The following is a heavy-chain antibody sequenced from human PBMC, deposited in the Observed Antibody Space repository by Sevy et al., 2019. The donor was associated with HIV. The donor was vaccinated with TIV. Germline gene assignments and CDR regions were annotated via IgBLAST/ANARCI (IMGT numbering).Heavy chain of an antibody. D-gene: IGHD3-10*01. CDR3: ARAVWYYYGSGPPGWFDP. J-gene: IGHJ5*02. Sequence: GGSLRLSCAASGFTFSSYAMHWVRQAPGKGLEWVAVISYDGSNKYYADSVKGRFTISRDNSKNTLYLQMNSLRAEDTAVYYCARAVWYYYGSGPPGWFDPWGQGTLVTVSS. V-gene: IGHV3-30-3*01. CDR2: ISYDGSNK. CDR1: GFTFSSYA.